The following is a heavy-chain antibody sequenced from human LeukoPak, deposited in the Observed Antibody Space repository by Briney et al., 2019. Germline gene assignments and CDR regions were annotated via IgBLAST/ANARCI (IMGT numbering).Heavy chain of an antibody. D-gene: IGHD4-23*01. V-gene: IGHV3-43*02. CDR2: ISRDGGST. CDR3: AKDKRRDYGGGDDAFDI. CDR1: GFTFDDYA. Sequence: GGSLRLSCAASGFTFDDYAMHWARQAPGKGLEWVSLISRDGGSTYYTDSLKGRFTISRDNIKNSLYLQMNSLRTEDTALYYCAKDKRRDYGGGDDAFDIWGQGTMVTVSS. J-gene: IGHJ3*02.